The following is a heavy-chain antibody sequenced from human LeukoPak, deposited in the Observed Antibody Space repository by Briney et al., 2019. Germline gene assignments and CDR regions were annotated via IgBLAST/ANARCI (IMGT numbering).Heavy chain of an antibody. V-gene: IGHV4-34*01. J-gene: IGHJ6*03. D-gene: IGHD5-24*01. CDR2: INHSGST. Sequence: SETLSLTCAVYGGSFSGYYWSRIRQPPGKGLEWIGEINHSGSTNYNPSLKSRVTISVDTSKNQFSLKLSSVTAADTAVYYCARGGRDGYNYYYYYYMDVWGKGTTVTVSS. CDR3: ARGGRDGYNYYYYYYMDV. CDR1: GGSFSGYY.